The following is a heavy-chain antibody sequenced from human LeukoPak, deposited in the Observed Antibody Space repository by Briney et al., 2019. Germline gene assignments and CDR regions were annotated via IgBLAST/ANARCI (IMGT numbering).Heavy chain of an antibody. V-gene: IGHV4-34*01. Sequence: SETLSLTCAVYGGSFSGYYWSWIRQPPGKGLEWIGEINHSGSTNYNPSLKSRVTISVDTPKNQFSLKLSSVTAADTAVYYCASRPARGYSYGYSRPFDYWGQGTLVTVSS. J-gene: IGHJ4*02. CDR2: INHSGST. CDR1: GGSFSGYY. D-gene: IGHD5-18*01. CDR3: ASRPARGYSYGYSRPFDY.